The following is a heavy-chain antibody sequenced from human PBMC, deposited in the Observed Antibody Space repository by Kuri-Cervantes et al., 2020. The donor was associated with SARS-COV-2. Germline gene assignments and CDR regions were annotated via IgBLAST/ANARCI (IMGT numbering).Heavy chain of an antibody. Sequence: ASVKVSCKASGYTFTGYYMHWVRQAPGQGLEWMGWINPNSGGTNYAQKLQGRVTMTTDTSTSTAYMELRSLRSDDTAVYYCARDPSPLAGGYSGYDPPYSRYYYYGMDVWGQGTTVTVSS. J-gene: IGHJ6*02. D-gene: IGHD5-12*01. V-gene: IGHV1-2*02. CDR1: GYTFTGYY. CDR2: INPNSGGT. CDR3: ARDPSPLAGGYSGYDPPYSRYYYYGMDV.